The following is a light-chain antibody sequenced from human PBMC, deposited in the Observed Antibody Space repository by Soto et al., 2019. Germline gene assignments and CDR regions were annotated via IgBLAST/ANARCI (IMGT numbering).Light chain of an antibody. V-gene: IGKV3-11*01. CDR3: QQHSHWPPWT. J-gene: IGKJ1*01. CDR2: GAS. Sequence: EVGLTQSPATLSLSPGERATLSCRASENVRTFVDWYQQKPGRAPRLLMFGASNRATGIPARFSGSGSGTDFTLTISNLEPEDFAVYYCQQHSHWPPWTFGQGTRVEIQ. CDR1: ENVRTF.